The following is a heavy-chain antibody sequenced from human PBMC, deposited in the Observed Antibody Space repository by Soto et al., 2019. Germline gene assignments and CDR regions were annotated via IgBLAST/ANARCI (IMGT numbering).Heavy chain of an antibody. CDR1: GFTFSGSA. V-gene: IGHV3-73*02. CDR2: IRSKANNYAT. J-gene: IGHJ6*02. Sequence: EVQLVESGGGLVQPGGSLKLSCAASGFTFSGSAVHWVRQASGKGLEWVGRIRSKANNYATAYAASVQGRFTIFRDDLKNTAYLQMNSLKTEDTAVYHCTNPQVYYGRDVWGQGTTVTVSS. CDR3: TNPQVYYGRDV.